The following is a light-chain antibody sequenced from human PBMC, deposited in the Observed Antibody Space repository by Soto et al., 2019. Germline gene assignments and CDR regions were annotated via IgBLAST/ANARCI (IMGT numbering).Light chain of an antibody. CDR2: SAS. J-gene: IGKJ4*01. CDR1: QSVSSNY. V-gene: IGKV3-20*01. Sequence: EIVLTQSPGTLSWSPGERVTLSCRASQSVSSNYLAWYQQKPGQAPRLLIYSASSRATGIPDRFSGSGSETDFTLTINRLEPEDFAVYYCQQYGGSPRVTFGGGTKVEIK. CDR3: QQYGGSPRVT.